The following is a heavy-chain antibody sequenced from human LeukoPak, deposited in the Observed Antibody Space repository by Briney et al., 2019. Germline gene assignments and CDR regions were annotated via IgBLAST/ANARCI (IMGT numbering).Heavy chain of an antibody. CDR2: IRASGGTA. CDR1: GFTFSDYA. V-gene: IGHV3-23*01. J-gene: IGHJ4*02. CDR3: SSRSGGYRHFDD. Sequence: GGSLSLSCAASGFTFSDYAMSWLRPAPGKELEWVSAIRASGGTAAYADSAKGRFTTSRDNSTNTLYLQMNSLRAEDTAVYYCSSRSGGYRHFDDWGQGTLVTVSS. D-gene: IGHD3-10*01.